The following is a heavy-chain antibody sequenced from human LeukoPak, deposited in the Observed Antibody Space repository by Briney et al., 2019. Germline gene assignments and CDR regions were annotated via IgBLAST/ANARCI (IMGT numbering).Heavy chain of an antibody. CDR2: INHSGST. Sequence: PSETLSLTCAVYGGSFSGYYWSWIRQPPGKGLEWIGEINHSGSTNYNPSLKSRVTISVDTSKNQFSLKLSSVTAADTAVYYCARADLVVVAAHDAFDIWGQGTMVTVSS. V-gene: IGHV4-34*01. J-gene: IGHJ3*02. D-gene: IGHD2-15*01. CDR3: ARADLVVVAAHDAFDI. CDR1: GGSFSGYY.